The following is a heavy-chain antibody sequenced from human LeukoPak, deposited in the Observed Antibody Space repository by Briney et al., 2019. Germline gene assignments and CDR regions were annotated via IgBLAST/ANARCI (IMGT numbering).Heavy chain of an antibody. CDR2: ISGSAHKI. V-gene: IGHV3-23*01. CDR1: GITFSNYA. J-gene: IGHJ4*02. D-gene: IGHD5-18*01. CDR3: AGRPTGYSSGYIH. Sequence: GGSLRHSCVASGITFSNYAVSWVRQAPEKGLDWVSVISGSAHKIRYADSVKGRFTISRDNSENIVYLQMNNLRVEDTAVYYCAGRPTGYSSGYIHWGQGTLVTVSS.